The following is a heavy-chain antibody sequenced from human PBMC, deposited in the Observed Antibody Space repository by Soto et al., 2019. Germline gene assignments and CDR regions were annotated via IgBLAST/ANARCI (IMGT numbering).Heavy chain of an antibody. D-gene: IGHD5-18*01. CDR1: GGSISSGDYY. CDR3: ARALIQLWPHYYYGMDV. J-gene: IGHJ6*02. V-gene: IGHV4-30-4*01. CDR2: IYYSGTT. Sequence: SETLSLTCTVSGGSISSGDYYWSWIRQPPGKGLEWIGYIYYSGTTYYNPSLKSRVTISVDTSKNQFSLKVNSVTAADTAAYYCARALIQLWPHYYYGMDVWGQGTTVTVSS.